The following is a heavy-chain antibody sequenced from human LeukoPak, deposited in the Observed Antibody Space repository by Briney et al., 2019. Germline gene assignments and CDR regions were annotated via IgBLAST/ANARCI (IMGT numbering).Heavy chain of an antibody. CDR3: ARGIAVAGTGSDY. V-gene: IGHV1-2*06. Sequence: ASVKVSCKASGYTFTGYYMHWVRQAPGQGLEWMGRINPNSGGTNYAQKFQGRVTMTRDTSISTAYMELSRLRSDDTAVYYCARGIAVAGTGSDYWGQGTLVTVSS. CDR2: INPNSGGT. D-gene: IGHD6-19*01. J-gene: IGHJ4*02. CDR1: GYTFTGYY.